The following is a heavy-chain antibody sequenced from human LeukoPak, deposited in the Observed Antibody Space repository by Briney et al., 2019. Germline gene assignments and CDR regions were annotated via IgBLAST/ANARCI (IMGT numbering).Heavy chain of an antibody. Sequence: GGSLRLSCAASGFTFSSYWMHWVRQAPGKGLVWVSRINSDGSSTSYADSVKGRFTISRDNAKNTLYLQMNSLRTEDTAVYYCARDKGGSYEVDYWGQGTLVTVSS. J-gene: IGHJ4*02. CDR3: ARDKGGSYEVDY. V-gene: IGHV3-74*01. CDR1: GFTFSSYW. D-gene: IGHD1-26*01. CDR2: INSDGSST.